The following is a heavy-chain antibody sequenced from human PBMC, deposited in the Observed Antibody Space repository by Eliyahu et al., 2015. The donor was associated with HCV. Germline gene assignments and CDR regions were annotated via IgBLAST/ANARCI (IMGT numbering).Heavy chain of an antibody. CDR1: GGTFSSYA. J-gene: IGHJ6*02. Sequence: QVQLVQSGAEVKKPGSSVKVSCKASGGTFSSYAISWVRQAPGQGLEWMGGIIPIFGTANYAQKFQGRVTITADESTSTAYMELSSLRSEDTAVYYCATSTRGYSSSWQPLIYYYYGMDVWGQGTTVTVSS. D-gene: IGHD6-13*01. V-gene: IGHV1-69*01. CDR2: IIPIFGTA. CDR3: ATSTRGYSSSWQPLIYYYYGMDV.